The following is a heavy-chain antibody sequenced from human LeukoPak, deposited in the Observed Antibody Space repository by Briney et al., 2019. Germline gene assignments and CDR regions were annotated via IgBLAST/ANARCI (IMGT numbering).Heavy chain of an antibody. Sequence: SETLSLTCTVSGGSISSYYWSWIRQPPGKGLKWIGYIYYSGGTNYNPSLKSRVTISVDTSKNQFSLKLSSVTAADTAVYYCATTKAAARGAFDIWGQGTMVTVSS. D-gene: IGHD6-6*01. CDR3: ATTKAAARGAFDI. CDR2: IYYSGGT. CDR1: GGSISSYY. V-gene: IGHV4-59*01. J-gene: IGHJ3*02.